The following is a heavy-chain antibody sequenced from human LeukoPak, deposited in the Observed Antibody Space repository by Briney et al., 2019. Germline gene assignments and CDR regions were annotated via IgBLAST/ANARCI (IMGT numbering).Heavy chain of an antibody. CDR3: ARPVNVLMVYANWFDP. V-gene: IGHV1-2*02. D-gene: IGHD2-8*01. J-gene: IGHJ5*02. CDR2: INPNSGGT. Sequence: ASVKVSCKTSGYTFTGHYMHWVRQAPGLGLEWMGWINPNSGGTNYAQKFQGRVTMTRDTSISTAYMELSRLRSDDTAVYYCARPVNVLMVYANWFDPWGQGTLVTVSS. CDR1: GYTFTGHY.